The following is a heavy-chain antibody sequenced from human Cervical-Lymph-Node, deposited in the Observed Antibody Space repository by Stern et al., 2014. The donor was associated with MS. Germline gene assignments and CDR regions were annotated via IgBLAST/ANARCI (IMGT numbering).Heavy chain of an antibody. J-gene: IGHJ6*02. D-gene: IGHD1-26*01. Sequence: EVQLVESGGGLVQPGGSLRLSCAASVFTFSRYVLHWVRQAPGKRLEYVSAISMNGGSTYYATSVKGRFTISRDNSKNTLYLQMGSLRAEDSAVYHCARIEGGLTADVWGQGTAVTVSS. CDR1: VFTFSRYV. CDR3: ARIEGGLTADV. V-gene: IGHV3-64*01. CDR2: ISMNGGST.